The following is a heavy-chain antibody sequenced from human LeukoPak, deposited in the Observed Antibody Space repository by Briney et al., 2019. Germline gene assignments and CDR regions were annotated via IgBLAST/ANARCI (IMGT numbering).Heavy chain of an antibody. V-gene: IGHV1-46*01. CDR3: ARFPDYYGSGSY. J-gene: IGHJ4*02. CDR1: GYTFTSYG. D-gene: IGHD3-10*01. Sequence: ASVKVSCKASGYTFTSYGITWVRQAPGQGLEWMGIINPSGGSTSYAQKFQGRVTMTRDMSTSTVYMELSSLRSEDTAVYYCARFPDYYGSGSYWGQGTLVTVSS. CDR2: INPSGGST.